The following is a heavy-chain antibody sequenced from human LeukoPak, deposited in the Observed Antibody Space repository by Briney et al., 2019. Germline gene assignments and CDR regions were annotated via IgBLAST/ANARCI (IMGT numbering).Heavy chain of an antibody. CDR2: INPSGGST. V-gene: IGHV1-46*01. J-gene: IGHJ4*02. Sequence: ASVKVSCKASGYTFISYYMHWVRQAPGQGLEWMGIINPSGGSTSYAQKFQGRVTMTRDTSTSTVYMELSSLRSEDTAVYYCARGSTRRIIPPDFDYWGLGTLVTVSS. D-gene: IGHD6-6*01. CDR1: GYTFISYY. CDR3: ARGSTRRIIPPDFDY.